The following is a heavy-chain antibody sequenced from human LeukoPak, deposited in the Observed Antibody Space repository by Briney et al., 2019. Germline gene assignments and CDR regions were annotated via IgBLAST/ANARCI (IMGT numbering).Heavy chain of an antibody. J-gene: IGHJ6*03. D-gene: IGHD1-26*01. CDR3: ARHMWELRSYYYMDV. V-gene: IGHV7-4-1*02. CDR1: GYTFTTYA. Sequence: ASVKVSCKASGYTFTTYAMNWVRQAPGQGLEWMGWINTNTGNPTYAQGFTGRFVFSLDTSVSTAYLQISSLKAEDTAVYYCARHMWELRSYYYMDVWGKGTTVTVSS. CDR2: INTNTGNP.